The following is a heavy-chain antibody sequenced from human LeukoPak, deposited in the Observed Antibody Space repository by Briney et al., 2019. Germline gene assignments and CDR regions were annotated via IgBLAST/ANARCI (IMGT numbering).Heavy chain of an antibody. CDR1: GFTFSSYG. CDR2: IRYDGSNK. V-gene: IGHV3-30*02. J-gene: IGHJ3*02. Sequence: PGGSLRLSCAASGFTFSSYGMHWVRQAPGKGLEWVAFIRYDGSNKYYADSVKGRFTISRDNSKNTLYLQMNSLRAEDTAVYYCAVEMATPEAIGAFDIWGQGTMVTVSS. D-gene: IGHD5-24*01. CDR3: AVEMATPEAIGAFDI.